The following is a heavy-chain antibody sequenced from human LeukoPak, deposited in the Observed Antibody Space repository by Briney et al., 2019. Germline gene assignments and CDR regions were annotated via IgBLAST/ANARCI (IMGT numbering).Heavy chain of an antibody. D-gene: IGHD2-2*01. CDR1: GYTFTGYY. CDR2: INPNSGGT. V-gene: IGHV1-2*02. CDR3: ARDLVGYCSRTSCSPRHQKWFDP. Sequence: ASVKVSCKASGYTFTGYYMHWVRQAPGQGLEWMGWINPNSGGTNYAQKFQGRVTMTRDTSISTAYMELSRLRSDDTAVYYCARDLVGYCSRTSCSPRHQKWFDPWGQGTLVTVSS. J-gene: IGHJ5*02.